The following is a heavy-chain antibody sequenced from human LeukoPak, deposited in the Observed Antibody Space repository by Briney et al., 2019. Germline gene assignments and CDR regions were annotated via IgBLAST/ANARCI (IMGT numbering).Heavy chain of an antibody. CDR3: ARYYYDSSGCDY. Sequence: GGSLRLSCAASGFTFSSYGMHWVRQAPGKGLEWVAVISYDGSNKYYADSVKGRFTISRDNSKNTLYLQMNSLRAEDTAVYYCARYYYDSSGCDYWGQGTLVTVSS. CDR1: GFTFSSYG. V-gene: IGHV3-30*03. J-gene: IGHJ4*02. CDR2: ISYDGSNK. D-gene: IGHD3-22*01.